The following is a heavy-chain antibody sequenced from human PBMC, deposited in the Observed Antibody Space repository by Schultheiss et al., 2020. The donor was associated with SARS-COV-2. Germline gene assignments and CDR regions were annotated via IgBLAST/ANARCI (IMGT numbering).Heavy chain of an antibody. J-gene: IGHJ1*01. CDR3: ARGAVAGTAEYFQH. Sequence: GGSLRLSCAASGFTFSSYGMHWVRQAPGKGLEWVSAISGSGGSTYYADSVKGRFTISRDNSKNTLYLQMNSLRAEDTAVYYCARGAVAGTAEYFQHWGQGTLVTVSS. D-gene: IGHD6-19*01. CDR1: GFTFSSYG. CDR2: ISGSGGST. V-gene: IGHV3-23*01.